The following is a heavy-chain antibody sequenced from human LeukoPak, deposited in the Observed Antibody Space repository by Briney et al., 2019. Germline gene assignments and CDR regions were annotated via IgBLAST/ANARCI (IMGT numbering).Heavy chain of an antibody. Sequence: ASVKVSCKASGYTFTGYYMHWVRQAPGQGLEWMGWINPNSGGTNYAQKFQGRVTMTRDTSISTAYMELRSLRSDDTAVYYCARAVSYYDFWSGLNWFDPWGQGTLVTVSS. CDR2: INPNSGGT. CDR1: GYTFTGYY. J-gene: IGHJ5*02. D-gene: IGHD3-3*01. V-gene: IGHV1-2*02. CDR3: ARAVSYYDFWSGLNWFDP.